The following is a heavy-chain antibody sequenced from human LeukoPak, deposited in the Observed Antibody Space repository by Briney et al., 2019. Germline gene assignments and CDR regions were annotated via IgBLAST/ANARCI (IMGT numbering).Heavy chain of an antibody. CDR2: ISYDGIDK. V-gene: IGHV3-30*18. CDR3: AKGSCSSTTCLKTD. CDR1: GFTFSSYA. D-gene: IGHD2-2*01. J-gene: IGHJ4*02. Sequence: GRSLRLSCAASGFTFSSYAMHWVRQTPGKGLEWVAVISYDGIDKYYADSVKGRFTISRDNSKNTLYLQMNSLKSEDTAVYYCAKGSCSSTTCLKTDWGQGAPVTVSS.